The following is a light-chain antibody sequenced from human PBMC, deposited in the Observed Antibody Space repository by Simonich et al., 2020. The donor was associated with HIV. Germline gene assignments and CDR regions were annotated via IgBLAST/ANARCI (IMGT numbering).Light chain of an antibody. CDR2: DAS. CDR3: QQSYSTPYT. V-gene: IGKV1-39*01. Sequence: DIQMTQSPSSLSASVGDRVTITCQASQDITNSLNWYQQKSGKAPKVLIYDASNLETGVPLRFSGSRSGIDFTLTISSLQPEDFATYYCQQSYSTPYTFDQGTKLEIK. J-gene: IGKJ2*01. CDR1: QDITNS.